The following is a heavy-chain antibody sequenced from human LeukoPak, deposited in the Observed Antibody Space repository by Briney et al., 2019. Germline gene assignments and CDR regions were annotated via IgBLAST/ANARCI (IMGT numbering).Heavy chain of an antibody. Sequence: SETLSLTCTVSGGSISSSSYYWGWIRQPPGKGLEWIGSIYYSGSTYYNPSLKSRVTISVDTSKNQFSLKLSSVTAADTAVHYCARVGFDVDTAMVQPFDPWGQGTLVTVSS. V-gene: IGHV4-39*07. CDR1: GGSISSSSYY. J-gene: IGHJ5*02. CDR2: IYYSGST. D-gene: IGHD5-18*01. CDR3: ARVGFDVDTAMVQPFDP.